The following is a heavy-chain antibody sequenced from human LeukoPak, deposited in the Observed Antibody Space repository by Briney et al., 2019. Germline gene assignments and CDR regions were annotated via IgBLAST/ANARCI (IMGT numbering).Heavy chain of an antibody. V-gene: IGHV3-30-3*01. CDR3: ASEAAPYYYYYYMDV. J-gene: IGHJ6*03. CDR1: GFTFSSYA. Sequence: GGSLRLSCAASGFTFSSYAMHWVRQAPGKGLEGVAVISYDGSNKYYADSVKGRFTISRDNSKNTLYLQMNSLRAEDTAVYYCASEAAPYYYYYYMDVWGKGTTVTVSS. CDR2: ISYDGSNK. D-gene: IGHD2-15*01.